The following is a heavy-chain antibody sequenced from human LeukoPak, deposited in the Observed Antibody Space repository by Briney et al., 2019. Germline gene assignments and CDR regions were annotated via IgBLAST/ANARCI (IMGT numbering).Heavy chain of an antibody. D-gene: IGHD5-24*01. Sequence: PGGSLRLSCEASGFRLIKYAMHWVRQAPGRGLEWVAVISFDGKKEFYADSVKGRFTISRDNSKNALFLQMNSLQTDDTAIYYCARASMATINCYYFYMDAWGKGTTVTVSS. CDR3: ARASMATINCYYFYMDA. J-gene: IGHJ6*03. CDR2: ISFDGKKE. V-gene: IGHV3-30*04. CDR1: GFRLIKYA.